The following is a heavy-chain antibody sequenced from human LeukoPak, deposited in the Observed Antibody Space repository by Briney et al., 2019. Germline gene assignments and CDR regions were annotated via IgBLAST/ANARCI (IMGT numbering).Heavy chain of an antibody. V-gene: IGHV4-39*01. J-gene: IGHJ4*02. Sequence: PSETLSLTCTVSGGSFSSSNYYWGWIRQPPGKGLEWIGSIHYSGSTYYNPSLKSRVTISVDTSKNQFSLKLISVTAADTAVYYCARHGHYCGGDCYLDYWGQGTLVTVSS. CDR3: ARHGHYCGGDCYLDY. CDR1: GGSFSSSNYY. D-gene: IGHD2-21*02. CDR2: IHYSGST.